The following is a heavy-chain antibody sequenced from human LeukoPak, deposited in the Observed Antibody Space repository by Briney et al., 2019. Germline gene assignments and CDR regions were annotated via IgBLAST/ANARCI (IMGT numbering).Heavy chain of an antibody. V-gene: IGHV3-23*01. Sequence: GGSLRLSCVASGFTFSNHAMTWVRQAPGKGLEWVSAISADAVDTFYAPSVKGRFTISRDNSKNTLYLQINSLRAEDTAVYYCAKDVWWSVSWGQGTLVTVSS. J-gene: IGHJ5*02. CDR2: ISADAVDT. CDR1: GFTFSNHA. D-gene: IGHD2-8*02. CDR3: AKDVWWSVS.